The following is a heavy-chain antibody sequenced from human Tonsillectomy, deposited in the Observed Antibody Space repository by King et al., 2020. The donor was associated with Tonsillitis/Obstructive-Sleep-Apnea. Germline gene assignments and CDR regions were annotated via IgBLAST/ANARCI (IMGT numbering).Heavy chain of an antibody. V-gene: IGHV4-4*07. Sequence: QLQESGPGLVKPSETLSLTCTVPGGSISSYYWSWIRQPAGKGLEWIGLIDTSGNTNYNPTLKTRVTMSVDTSKNQFSLKLSSVTAADTAVYYCARDRSSSPSNWFDPWGQGNLVTVSS. J-gene: IGHJ5*02. CDR2: IDTSGNT. D-gene: IGHD6-13*01. CDR1: GGSISSYY. CDR3: ARDRSSSPSNWFDP.